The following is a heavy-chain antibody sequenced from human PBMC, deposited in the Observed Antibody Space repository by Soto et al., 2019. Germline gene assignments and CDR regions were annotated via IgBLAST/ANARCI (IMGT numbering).Heavy chain of an antibody. Sequence: QLQLQESGPGLVKPSETLSLTCTVSGGSISSSSYYWGWIRQPPGKGLEWIGSIYYSGSTYYNPSLKSRVTISVDTSKNQFSLKLSSVTAADTAVYYCARHGGGYGDFYYYYYMDVWGKGTTVTVSS. CDR3: ARHGGGYGDFYYYYYMDV. CDR1: GGSISSSSYY. J-gene: IGHJ6*03. D-gene: IGHD3-16*01. CDR2: IYYSGST. V-gene: IGHV4-39*01.